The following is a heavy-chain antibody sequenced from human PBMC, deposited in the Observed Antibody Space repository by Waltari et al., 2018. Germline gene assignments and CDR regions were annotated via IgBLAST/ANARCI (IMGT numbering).Heavy chain of an antibody. V-gene: IGHV3-74*01. J-gene: IGHJ4*02. CDR3: VLYSSDFLGDC. D-gene: IGHD6-25*01. CDR2: SNMDGSIT. Sequence: EVQLVESGGGLVQPGGSLRLSCAASGFTFSSYWMHWVRQAPGKGLVSFSQSNMDGSITNYGDSVKSRFTISRDNAKNTLFLQMNSLRAEDTAVYYCVLYSSDFLGDCWGQGTLVTVSS. CDR1: GFTFSSYW.